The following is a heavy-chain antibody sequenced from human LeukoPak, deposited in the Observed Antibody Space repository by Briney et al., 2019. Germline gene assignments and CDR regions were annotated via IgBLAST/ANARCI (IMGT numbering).Heavy chain of an antibody. CDR2: IHYLGSA. J-gene: IGHJ4*02. D-gene: IGHD4-17*01. CDR3: ARARDGDFFDY. Sequence: SETLSLTCTVSGGSISSYPWAWIRQPPGKGLEWIGYIHYLGSANYNPSLKSRVTISVDTSKNQFSLKLSSVTAADTAVYYCARARDGDFFDYWGQGTLVTVSS. CDR1: GGSISSYP. V-gene: IGHV4-59*01.